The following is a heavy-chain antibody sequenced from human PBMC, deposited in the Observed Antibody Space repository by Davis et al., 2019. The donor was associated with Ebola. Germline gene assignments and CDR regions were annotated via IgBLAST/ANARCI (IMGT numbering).Heavy chain of an antibody. D-gene: IGHD3-10*01. Sequence: AASVKVSCRASGYTFTSYYMHWVRQAPGQGLEWMGIINPSGGSTSYAQKFQGRVTMTRDTSTSTVYMELSSLRSEDTAVYYCVVVRGVIKGYFDYWGQGTLVTVSS. V-gene: IGHV1-46*01. CDR1: GYTFTSYY. J-gene: IGHJ4*02. CDR2: INPSGGST. CDR3: VVVRGVIKGYFDY.